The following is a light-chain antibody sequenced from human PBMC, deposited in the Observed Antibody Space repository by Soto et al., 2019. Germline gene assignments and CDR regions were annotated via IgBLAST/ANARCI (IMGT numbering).Light chain of an antibody. CDR2: DVT. CDR3: GSYTISSTLMI. J-gene: IGLJ2*01. V-gene: IGLV2-14*03. CDR1: PSDIGAYNY. Sequence: QSALTQPASVSGSPGQSITISCSGTPSDIGAYNYVSWYQHLPGKAPKVIIYDVTNRPSGVSSRFSGSKSGTTASLTISGLQAEDEANYHCGSYTISSTLMIFGGGTKVTVL.